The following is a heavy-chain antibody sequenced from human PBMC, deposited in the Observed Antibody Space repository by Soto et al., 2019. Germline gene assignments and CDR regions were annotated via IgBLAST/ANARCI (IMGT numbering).Heavy chain of an antibody. CDR2: IYYSGST. CDR3: ARGSYYYDRSGYYHY. J-gene: IGHJ4*02. D-gene: IGHD3-22*01. V-gene: IGHV4-30-2*05. Sequence: SETLSLTCAVSGGSISSGGYSWSWIRQPPGKGLEWIGYIYYSGSTYYNPSLKSRVTISVDTSKNQFSLKLSSVTAADTAVYYCARGSYYYDRSGYYHYWGQGTLVTVSS. CDR1: GGSISSGGYS.